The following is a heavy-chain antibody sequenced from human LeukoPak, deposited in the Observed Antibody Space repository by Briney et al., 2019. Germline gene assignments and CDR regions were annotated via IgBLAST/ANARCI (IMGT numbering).Heavy chain of an antibody. CDR3: ARGGGYCSSTSCYTGDY. V-gene: IGHV1-69*13. Sequence: GASVKVSCKASGGTFSSYAISWVRQAPGQGLEWMGGIIPIFGTANYAQKFQGRVTITADESTSTAYMELSSLRSEDTAVYYCARGGGYCSSTSCYTGDYWGQGTLVTVSS. J-gene: IGHJ4*02. CDR1: GGTFSSYA. D-gene: IGHD2-2*02. CDR2: IIPIFGTA.